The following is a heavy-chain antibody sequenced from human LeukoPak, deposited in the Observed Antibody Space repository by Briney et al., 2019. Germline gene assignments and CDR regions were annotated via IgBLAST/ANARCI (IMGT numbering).Heavy chain of an antibody. J-gene: IGHJ4*02. CDR3: ARARGSWLIDY. Sequence: PGGSLRLSCAASGFTFSNYAMSWVRQAPGEGLEWVSGISRNVGSTYYADSVKGRLSICRDNSKNTPYLQMISLRADETAVYTCARARGSWLIDYWGQGNPVTVSS. CDR1: GFTFSNYA. CDR2: ISRNVGST. D-gene: IGHD6-13*01. V-gene: IGHV3-23*01.